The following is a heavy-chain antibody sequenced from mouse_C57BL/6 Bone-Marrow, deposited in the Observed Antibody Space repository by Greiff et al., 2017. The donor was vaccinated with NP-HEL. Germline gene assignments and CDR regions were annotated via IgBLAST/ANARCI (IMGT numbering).Heavy chain of an antibody. V-gene: IGHV1-72*01. CDR2: IDPNSGGT. D-gene: IGHD1-1*01. Sequence: QVQLKQSGADLVKPGASVKLSCKASGYTFTSYWMHWVKQRPGRGLEWIGRIDPNSGGTKFNEKFKTKATLTVEKPSSTAYMQLSSLTSEDSAVYYCARYYYGSRGWYFDVWGTGTTVTVSS. CDR1: GYTFTSYW. CDR3: ARYYYGSRGWYFDV. J-gene: IGHJ1*03.